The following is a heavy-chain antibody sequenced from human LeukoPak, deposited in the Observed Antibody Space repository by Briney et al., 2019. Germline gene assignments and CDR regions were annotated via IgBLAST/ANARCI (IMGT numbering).Heavy chain of an antibody. V-gene: IGHV3-21*01. CDR1: GFTFSSYS. CDR2: ISSSSSYI. Sequence: GGSLRLPCAASGFTFSSYSMNWVRQAPGKGLEWVSSISSSSSYIYYADSVKGRFTISRDNAKNSLYLQMNSLRAEDTAVYYCARDPVXGXGDYWGQGTLVTVSS. J-gene: IGHJ4*02. CDR3: ARDPVXGXGDY.